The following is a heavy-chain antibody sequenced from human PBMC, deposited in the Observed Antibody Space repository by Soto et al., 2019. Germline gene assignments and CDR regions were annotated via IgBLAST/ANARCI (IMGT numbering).Heavy chain of an antibody. CDR1: GFTFGDYA. CDR2: IRSKAYGGTT. D-gene: IGHD4-17*01. CDR3: TRVLDTVTIRNGY. Sequence: GGSLRLSCTASGFTFGDYAMSWFRQAPGKGLEWVGFIRSKAYGGTTEYAASVKGRFIISRDDSKSIAYLQMNSLKTEDTAVYYCTRVLDTVTIRNGYWGQGTLVTVSS. J-gene: IGHJ4*02. V-gene: IGHV3-49*03.